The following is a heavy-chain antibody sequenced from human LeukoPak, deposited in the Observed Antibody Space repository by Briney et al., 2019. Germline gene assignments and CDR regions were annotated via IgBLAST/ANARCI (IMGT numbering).Heavy chain of an antibody. CDR3: ARGRWLYDY. CDR1: GGSISNYY. D-gene: IGHD5-24*01. V-gene: IGHV4-59*01. Sequence: SETLSLTCTVSGGSISNYYWSWIRQPPGKGLEWIGYIYYSGSTNYNPSLKSRVTISVDTSKNQFSLKLSSVTAADTAVYYCARGRWLYDYWGQGTLVTVSS. CDR2: IYYSGST. J-gene: IGHJ4*02.